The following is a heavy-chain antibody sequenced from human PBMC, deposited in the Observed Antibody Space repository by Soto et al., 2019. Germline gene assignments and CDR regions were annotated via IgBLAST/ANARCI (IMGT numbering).Heavy chain of an antibody. D-gene: IGHD3-3*01. V-gene: IGHV3-30*03. CDR1: GFTFSSYG. CDR2: ISYDGSNK. CDR3: ARTKTYYDFWSGPTPLTSMDV. J-gene: IGHJ6*02. Sequence: QPGGSLRLSCAASGFTFSSYGMHWVRQAPGKGLEWVAVISYDGSNKYYADSVKGRFTISRDNSKNTLYLQMNSLRAEDTAVYYCARTKTYYDFWSGPTPLTSMDVWGQGTTVTVSS.